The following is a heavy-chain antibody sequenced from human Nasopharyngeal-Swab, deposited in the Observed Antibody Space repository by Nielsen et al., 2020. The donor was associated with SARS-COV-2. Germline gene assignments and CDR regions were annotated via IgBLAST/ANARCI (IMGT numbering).Heavy chain of an antibody. D-gene: IGHD3-3*01. CDR1: GFTLSSYA. Sequence: GESLKISCAASGFTLSSYAMNWVRQAPGKGLEWVSVISSSGGSTYYADSVKGRFTISRDNSKNTLYLQMNSLRAEDTAIYYCAKDQEESYYGFWSGYYTFDYWGQGTLVTVSS. V-gene: IGHV3-23*01. CDR2: ISSSGGST. CDR3: AKDQEESYYGFWSGYYTFDY. J-gene: IGHJ4*02.